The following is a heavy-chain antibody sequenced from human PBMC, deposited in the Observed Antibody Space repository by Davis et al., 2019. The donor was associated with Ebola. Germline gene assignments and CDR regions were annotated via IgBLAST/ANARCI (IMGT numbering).Heavy chain of an antibody. V-gene: IGHV3-64*04. CDR1: GFTFSSYA. J-gene: IGHJ6*02. CDR2: ISSNGGRT. Sequence: GGSLRLSCSASGFTFSSYAMHWVRQAPGKGLEYVSAISSNGGRTYYADSVKGRFTISRHNSKNTLYLQMNSLRAEDTAVYYCARDREYGYYGMDVWGQGTTVTVSS. CDR3: ARDREYGYYGMDV. D-gene: IGHD2/OR15-2a*01.